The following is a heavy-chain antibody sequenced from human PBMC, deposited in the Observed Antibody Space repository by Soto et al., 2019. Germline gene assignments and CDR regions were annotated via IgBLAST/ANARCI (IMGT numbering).Heavy chain of an antibody. D-gene: IGHD2-21*02. V-gene: IGHV3-9*01. CDR1: GFTFDDYA. Sequence: EVQLVESGGGLVQPGRSLRLSCAASGFTFDDYAMHWVRQAPGKGLEWVSGISWNSGSIGYADSVKGRFTISRDNAKNSLYLQMNSLRAEDTALYYCAKVSRVVVTATSYFQHWGQGTLVTVSS. CDR2: ISWNSGSI. CDR3: AKVSRVVVTATSYFQH. J-gene: IGHJ1*01.